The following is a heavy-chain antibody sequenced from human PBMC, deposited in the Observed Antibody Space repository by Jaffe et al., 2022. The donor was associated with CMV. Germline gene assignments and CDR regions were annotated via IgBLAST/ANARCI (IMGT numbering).Heavy chain of an antibody. J-gene: IGHJ4*02. CDR1: GFTISSFA. Sequence: EVQLVESGGGLVQPGGSLRLSCAASGFTISSFAMRWVRQAPGKGLEWVSSSSGRTTRTYYADSVKGRFTISRDNSKNTLYLQMNSLEADDTALYYCVAESYGDNAVVYWGQGTLVTVSS. V-gene: IGHV3-23*04. D-gene: IGHD4-17*01. CDR3: VAESYGDNAVVY. CDR2: SSGRTTRT.